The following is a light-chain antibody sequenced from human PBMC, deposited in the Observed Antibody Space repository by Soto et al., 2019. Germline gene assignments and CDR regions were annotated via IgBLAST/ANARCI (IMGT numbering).Light chain of an antibody. CDR1: QGVTTN. J-gene: IGKJ5*01. V-gene: IGKV3-15*01. CDR2: DVS. Sequence: EIVMTQSPAALSVSPGERATLSCSAGQGVTTNFAWYQQKSGQSPRLLIYDVSIRATGVPARFSGTGSETDFTLTISGLQPEDFATYYCQQSYSTPITFGQGTRLEIK. CDR3: QQSYSTPIT.